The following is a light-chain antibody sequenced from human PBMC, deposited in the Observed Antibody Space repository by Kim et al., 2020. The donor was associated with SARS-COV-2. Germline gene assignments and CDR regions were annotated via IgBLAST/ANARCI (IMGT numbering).Light chain of an antibody. CDR3: SSYVSNIAWV. Sequence: GQVVPVSWTVASSDVGVYNYDSWYQLYQGKAPTLMIYEVGKRPSGVPDRFSGSKSGNAASLSVSGLQAEDEADYYCSSYVSNIAWVFGGGTQLTVL. V-gene: IGLV2-8*01. CDR2: EVG. J-gene: IGLJ3*02. CDR1: SSDVGVYNY.